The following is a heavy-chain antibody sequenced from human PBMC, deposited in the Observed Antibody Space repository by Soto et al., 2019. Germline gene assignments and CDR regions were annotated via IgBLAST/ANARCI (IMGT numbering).Heavy chain of an antibody. J-gene: IGHJ5*02. CDR3: ARKGEEGWFDP. D-gene: IGHD2-21*01. CDR2: TDYSGRT. Sequence: QVQLQESGPGLVKPSDTLSLTCAVSGYPISSSTSWGWLQPPQGKGLVRIGHTDYSGRTYYNPSLMSRVTKSVDTAKNQFSLKLSAVTAVDTAVYYCARKGEEGWFDPWGQGTLVTVSS. V-gene: IGHV4-28*01. CDR1: GYPISSSTS.